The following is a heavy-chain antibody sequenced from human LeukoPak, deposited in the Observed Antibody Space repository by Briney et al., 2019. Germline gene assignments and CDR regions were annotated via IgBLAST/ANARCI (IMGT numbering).Heavy chain of an antibody. D-gene: IGHD2-2*02. CDR2: FDPEDGET. Sequence: ASVKVSCKVSGYTLTELSMHWVRQAPGKGLEWMGGFDPEDGETIYAQKFQGRVTMTEDTSTDTAYMELSSLRSEDTAVYYCATVYNRGIVVVPAAILGYAFDIWGQGTMVTVSS. CDR3: ATVYNRGIVVVPAAILGYAFDI. CDR1: GYTLTELS. J-gene: IGHJ3*02. V-gene: IGHV1-24*01.